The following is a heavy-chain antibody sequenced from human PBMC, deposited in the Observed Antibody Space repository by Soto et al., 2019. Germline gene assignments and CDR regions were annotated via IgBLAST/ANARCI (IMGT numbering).Heavy chain of an antibody. CDR2: ISTSGSST. J-gene: IGHJ6*03. CDR1: GFSFSDYY. Sequence: GGSLRLSCAASGFSFSDYYMSWIRQAPGKGLEWVSLISTSGSSTDYADSVKGRFTISRDNAKNSLSLQMNSLRAEDMAVYYCANLAKNYHHYMDVWGKGTTVTVSS. CDR3: ANLAKNYHHYMDV. D-gene: IGHD1-26*01. V-gene: IGHV3-11*01.